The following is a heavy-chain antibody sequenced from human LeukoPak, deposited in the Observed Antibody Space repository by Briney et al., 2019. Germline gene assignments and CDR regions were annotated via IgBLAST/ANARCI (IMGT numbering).Heavy chain of an antibody. J-gene: IGHJ4*02. CDR3: ARDGDYYDSTYYFDY. V-gene: IGHV3-33*01. CDR1: GFTFSSYG. CDR2: IWYDGSNK. Sequence: GRSLRHSCAASGFTFSSYGMHWVRQAPGKGLEWVAVIWYDGSNKYYADSVKGRFTISRDNSKNTLYLQMNSLRAEDTAVYYCARDGDYYDSTYYFDYWGQGTLVTVSS. D-gene: IGHD3-22*01.